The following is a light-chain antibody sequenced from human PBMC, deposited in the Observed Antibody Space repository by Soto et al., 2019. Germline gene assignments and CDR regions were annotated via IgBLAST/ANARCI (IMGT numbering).Light chain of an antibody. V-gene: IGKV1-5*03. CDR3: QHFNNYPWT. CDR1: QSISIW. Sequence: DIQMTQSPSTLSASVGDRVTITCRASQSISIWLAWYQQKPGNAPKLLIYKASNLESGVPSRFSCSGSGTEFILSISSLQPDDSATYYCQHFNNYPWTFGQGTRVEV. CDR2: KAS. J-gene: IGKJ1*01.